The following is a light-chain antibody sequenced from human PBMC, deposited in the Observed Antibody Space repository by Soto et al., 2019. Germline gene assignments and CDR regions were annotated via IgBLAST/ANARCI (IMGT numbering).Light chain of an antibody. CDR1: SSDVGGYNY. J-gene: IGLJ2*01. CDR3: SSYTSSTVV. CDR2: DVS. Sequence: QSALTQPASVSWSPGQSITISCTGTSSDVGGYNYVSWYQQHPGKAPKLMIYDVSNRPSGVSNSFSGAKSGNTAALTISGLQAEDEADYYCSSYTSSTVVLGGGTKLTV. V-gene: IGLV2-14*01.